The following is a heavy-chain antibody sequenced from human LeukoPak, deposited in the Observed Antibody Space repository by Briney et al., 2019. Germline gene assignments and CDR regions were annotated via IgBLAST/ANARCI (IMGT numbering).Heavy chain of an antibody. Sequence: PSETLSLTCAVYGGSFSGYYWSWIRQPPGKGLEWIGEINHSGSTNYNPSLKSRVTISVDTSKNQFSLKLSSVTAADTAVYYCALKQWLHQWLGYGGDNWFDPWGQGTLVTVSS. V-gene: IGHV4-34*01. CDR2: INHSGST. D-gene: IGHD6-19*01. CDR1: GGSFSGYY. J-gene: IGHJ5*02. CDR3: ALKQWLHQWLGYGGDNWFDP.